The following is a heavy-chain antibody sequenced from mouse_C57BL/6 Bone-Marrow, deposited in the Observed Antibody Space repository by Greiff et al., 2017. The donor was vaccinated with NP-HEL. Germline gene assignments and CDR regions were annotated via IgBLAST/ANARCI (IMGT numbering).Heavy chain of an antibody. CDR3: TIANWAWFAD. V-gene: IGHV5-9-1*02. CDR2: ISSGGDYI. Sequence: EVMLVESGEGLVKPGGSLKLSCAASGFTFSSYAMSWVRQTPEKRLEWVAYISSGGDYIYYADTVKGRFTISRDNARNTLYRQMSSLKSEDTAMYYCTIANWAWFADWGQGTLVTVSA. D-gene: IGHD4-1*01. J-gene: IGHJ3*01. CDR1: GFTFSSYA.